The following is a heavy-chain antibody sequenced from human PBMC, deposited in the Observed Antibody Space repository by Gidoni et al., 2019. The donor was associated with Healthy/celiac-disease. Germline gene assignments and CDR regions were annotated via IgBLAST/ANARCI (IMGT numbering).Heavy chain of an antibody. CDR2: ISWNSGSI. Sequence: EVQLVESGGGLVQPGRSLRLSCAASGFTFDDYAMHWVRQAPGKGLEWVSGISWNSGSIGYADSVKGRFTISRDNAKNSLYLQMNSLRAEDTALYYCAKDKTPYDFWSGYYLDYWGQGTLVTVSS. J-gene: IGHJ4*02. CDR3: AKDKTPYDFWSGYYLDY. CDR1: GFTFDDYA. V-gene: IGHV3-9*01. D-gene: IGHD3-3*01.